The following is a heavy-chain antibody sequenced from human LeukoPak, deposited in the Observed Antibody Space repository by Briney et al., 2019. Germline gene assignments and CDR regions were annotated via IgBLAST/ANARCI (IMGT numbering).Heavy chain of an antibody. J-gene: IGHJ4*02. CDR3: ASVSVWELATHPWGSFDY. CDR1: GGLISRIEYY. D-gene: IGHD1-26*01. V-gene: IGHV4-30-4*01. Sequence: PSQTLSLTCTVSGGLISRIEYYWSWIRQSPVKGLEWLGHIYHTGTTLYSPHLNNRLTVSVDSSRNQFSLTLNSVTAADTAVYYCASVSVWELATHPWGSFDYWGRGILVTVSS. CDR2: IYHTGTT.